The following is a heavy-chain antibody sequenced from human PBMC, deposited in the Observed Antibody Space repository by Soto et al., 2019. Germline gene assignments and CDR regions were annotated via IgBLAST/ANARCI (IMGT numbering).Heavy chain of an antibody. D-gene: IGHD1-1*01. Sequence: QVHLQESGPGLVKPSETLSLTCTVSGGSISTHYWSWIRQPPGKGLEWIGYIDYSGSTKYNPSLRSRVTISVDTSKNQFSLKLSSVTAADTAVYYCARVRYNWNDNYYYGMDVWGQGTTVTVSS. CDR3: ARVRYNWNDNYYYGMDV. J-gene: IGHJ6*02. CDR2: IDYSGST. V-gene: IGHV4-59*11. CDR1: GGSISTHY.